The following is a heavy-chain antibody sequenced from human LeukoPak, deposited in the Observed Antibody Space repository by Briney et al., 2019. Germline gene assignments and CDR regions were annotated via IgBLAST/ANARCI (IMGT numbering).Heavy chain of an antibody. V-gene: IGHV3-9*01. CDR1: GCTFDDYA. Sequence: PGGSLRLSCAASGCTFDDYAMHWVRQAPGKGLEWVSGISWNSGSIGYADSVKGRFTISRDNAKNSLYLQMNSLRAEDTALYYCAKDSSSSIAAQELDYWGQGTLVTVSS. D-gene: IGHD6-6*01. CDR3: AKDSSSSIAAQELDY. CDR2: ISWNSGSI. J-gene: IGHJ4*02.